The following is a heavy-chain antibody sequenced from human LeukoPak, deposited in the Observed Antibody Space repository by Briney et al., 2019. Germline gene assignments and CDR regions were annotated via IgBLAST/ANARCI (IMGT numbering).Heavy chain of an antibody. CDR2: IIPIFGTA. V-gene: IGHV1-69*05. J-gene: IGHJ4*02. Sequence: SVKVSCKASGGTFSSYAISWVRQAPGQGLEWMGGIIPIFGTANYAQKFQGRVTITTDESTSTACMELSSLRSEDTAVYYCARGWEWLNVLDYWGQGTLVTVSS. CDR3: ARGWEWLNVLDY. CDR1: GGTFSSYA. D-gene: IGHD3-3*01.